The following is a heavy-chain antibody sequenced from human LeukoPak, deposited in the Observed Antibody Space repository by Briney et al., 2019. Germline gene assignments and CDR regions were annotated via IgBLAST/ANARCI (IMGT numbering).Heavy chain of an antibody. CDR3: ARHEFGDFLDWYFDL. J-gene: IGHJ2*01. V-gene: IGHV4-34*01. Sequence: SETLSLTCAVYGGSFSGYYWSWIRQPPGKGLGWIGEINHSGSTNYNPSLKSRVTISVDSSKNQFSLKLSSVTAADTAVYYCARHEFGDFLDWYFDLWGRGTLVTVSS. D-gene: IGHD4-17*01. CDR1: GGSFSGYY. CDR2: INHSGST.